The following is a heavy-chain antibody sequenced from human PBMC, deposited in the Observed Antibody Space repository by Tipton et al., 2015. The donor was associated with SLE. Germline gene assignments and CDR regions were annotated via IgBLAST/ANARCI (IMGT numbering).Heavy chain of an antibody. J-gene: IGHJ4*02. D-gene: IGHD3-10*01. CDR1: GGSISSGGYY. Sequence: TLSLTCTVSGGSISSGGYYWSWIRQHPGKGLEWIGYIYYSGSTYYNPSLKSRVTISVDTSKNQFSLKLSSVTAADTAVYYCARDERVRGVLGYWGQGTLVTASS. CDR3: ARDERVRGVLGY. CDR2: IYYSGST. V-gene: IGHV4-31*03.